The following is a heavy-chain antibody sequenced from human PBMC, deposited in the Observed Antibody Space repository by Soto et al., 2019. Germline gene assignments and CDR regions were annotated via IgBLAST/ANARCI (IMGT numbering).Heavy chain of an antibody. V-gene: IGHV1-69*08. D-gene: IGHD5-12*01. CDR2: TIPILGTA. CDR1: GGTFSSNT. Sequence: QVQLVQSGAEVKKPGSSVKVSCKASGGTFSSNTISWLRQAPGQGLDWMGRTIPILGTANYAQKFQGRVTITADKSTSTAYMELSSLRSEDTAVYYCAQSRTGNSGYDFLHFDYWGQGTLVTVSS. J-gene: IGHJ4*02. CDR3: AQSRTGNSGYDFLHFDY.